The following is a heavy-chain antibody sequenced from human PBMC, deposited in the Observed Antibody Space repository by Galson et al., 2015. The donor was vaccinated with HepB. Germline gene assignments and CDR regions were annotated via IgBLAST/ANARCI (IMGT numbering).Heavy chain of an antibody. CDR1: GFTFSDYY. V-gene: IGHV3-11*05. CDR3: ARDPSGLNYDSSGRAFDI. CDR2: ISSSSSYT. J-gene: IGHJ3*02. D-gene: IGHD3-22*01. Sequence: SLRLSCAASGFTFSDYYMSWIRQAPGKGLEWVSYISSSSSYTNYADSVKGRFTISRDNAKNSLYLQMNSLRAEDTAVYYCARDPSGLNYDSSGRAFDIWGQGTMVTVSS.